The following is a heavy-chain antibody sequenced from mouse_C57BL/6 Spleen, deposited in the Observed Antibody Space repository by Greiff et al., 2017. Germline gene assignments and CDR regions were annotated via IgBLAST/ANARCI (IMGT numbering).Heavy chain of an antibody. CDR2: IYPRSGNT. CDR1: GYTFTSYG. V-gene: IGHV1-81*01. J-gene: IGHJ3*01. D-gene: IGHD2-2*01. CDR3: ARSAPPPIYYGYDRFAY. Sequence: QVQLQQSGAELARPGASVKLSCKASGYTFTSYGISWVKQRTGQGLEWIGEIYPRSGNTYYNEKFKGKATLTADKSSSTAYMELRGLTSEDSAVYFCARSAPPPIYYGYDRFAYWGQGTLVTVSA.